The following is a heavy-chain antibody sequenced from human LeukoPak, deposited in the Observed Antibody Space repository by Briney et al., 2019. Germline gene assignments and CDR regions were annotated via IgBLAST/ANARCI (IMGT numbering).Heavy chain of an antibody. V-gene: IGHV4-59*01. CDR2: IYYSGST. J-gene: IGHJ3*02. Sequence: SETLSLTCTVPGGSISSYYWCWIRQPLRKGLEWIGYIYYSGSTSYNPSLKSRVTISVDTSKKQFSLKLSSVTAADTAFYYCARYIVSYPHDAFDIWGQGTMVTVSS. D-gene: IGHD1-26*01. CDR3: ARYIVSYPHDAFDI. CDR1: GGSISSYY.